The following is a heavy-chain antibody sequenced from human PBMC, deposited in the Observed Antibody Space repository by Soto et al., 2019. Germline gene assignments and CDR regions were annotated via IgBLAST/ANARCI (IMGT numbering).Heavy chain of an antibody. CDR2: IYYSGGT. J-gene: IGHJ5*02. CDR1: GGSISSGGYY. V-gene: IGHV4-31*03. CDR3: ARAGTGYSESNNWFDP. D-gene: IGHD1-1*01. Sequence: SETLSLTCTVSGGSISSGGYYWSWIRQHPGKGLEWIGYIYYSGGTYYNPSLKSRVTISVDTSKNQFSLKLSSVTAADTAVYYCARAGTGYSESNNWFDPWGQGTLVTVSS.